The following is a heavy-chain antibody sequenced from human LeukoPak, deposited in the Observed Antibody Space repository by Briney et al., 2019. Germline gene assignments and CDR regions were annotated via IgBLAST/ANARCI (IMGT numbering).Heavy chain of an antibody. CDR3: TTVLWGVVPAARTVGAIDY. D-gene: IGHD2-2*01. J-gene: IGHJ4*02. CDR1: GFTFSSYA. CDR2: IKSKTDGGTT. Sequence: GGSLRLSCAASGFTFSSYAMSWVRQAPGKGLEWVGRIKSKTDGGTTDYAAPVKGRFTISRDDSKNTLYLQMNSLKTEDTAVYYCTTVLWGVVPAARTVGAIDYWGQGTLVTVSS. V-gene: IGHV3-15*01.